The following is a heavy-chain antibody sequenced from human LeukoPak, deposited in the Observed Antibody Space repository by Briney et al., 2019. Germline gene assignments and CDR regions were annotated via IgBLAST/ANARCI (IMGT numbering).Heavy chain of an antibody. CDR2: INHSGST. D-gene: IGHD6-19*01. CDR1: GGSFSGYY. V-gene: IGHV4-34*01. J-gene: IGHJ6*02. CDR3: ARGWAVAAYYYGMDV. Sequence: SETLSPTCAVYGGSFSGYYWSWIRQPPGKGLEWIGEINHSGSTNYNPSLKSRVTISVDTSKNQFSLKLSSVTAADTAVYYCARGWAVAAYYYGMDVWGQGTTVTVSS.